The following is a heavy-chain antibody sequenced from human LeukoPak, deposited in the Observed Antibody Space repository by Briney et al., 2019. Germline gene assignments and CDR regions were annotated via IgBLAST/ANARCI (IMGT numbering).Heavy chain of an antibody. CDR3: TRAAGSGPLFTYHMDV. CDR2: IYYTGSS. D-gene: IGHD6-19*01. CDR1: GGAISSSDDY. Sequence: SETLSLTCSVSGGAISSSDDYWGFVRQTPGKGLEWMGSIYYTGSSHYNPSLRSRATISVDTSKNQFSLKLSSVTAADTAVYYCTRAAGSGPLFTYHMDVWGKGTTVTVSS. J-gene: IGHJ6*03. V-gene: IGHV4-39*07.